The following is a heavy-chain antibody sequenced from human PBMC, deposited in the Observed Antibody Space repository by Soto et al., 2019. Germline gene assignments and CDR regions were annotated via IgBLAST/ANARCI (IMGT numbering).Heavy chain of an antibody. CDR3: ARDVGLDSDDFFAY. Sequence: GGSLRLSCTASGFTFSSYGMGWVRQAPGKGLQWVSTIRGDGGQTHYTDSVKGRFSISRDNSKNTVYLQMDSLRAEDTAMYFCARDVGLDSDDFFAYWGQGTKVTVYS. D-gene: IGHD3-9*01. CDR1: GFTFSSYG. J-gene: IGHJ4*02. V-gene: IGHV3-23*01. CDR2: IRGDGGQT.